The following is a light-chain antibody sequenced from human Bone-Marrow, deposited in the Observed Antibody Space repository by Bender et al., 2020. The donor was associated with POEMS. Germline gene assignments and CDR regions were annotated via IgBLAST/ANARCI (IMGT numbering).Light chain of an antibody. J-gene: IGLJ3*02. CDR1: SSNTGSGYD. Sequence: VLTQPPSMSVAPGQRVTISCTGSSSNTGSGYDINWYQHLPGTAPKLLIYGYNNRPSGVPDRFSGSKSGTSASLAITGLQAEDEGDYYCQSYDNSLGGWVFGGGTKLTVL. CDR3: QSYDNSLGGWV. V-gene: IGLV1-40*01. CDR2: GYN.